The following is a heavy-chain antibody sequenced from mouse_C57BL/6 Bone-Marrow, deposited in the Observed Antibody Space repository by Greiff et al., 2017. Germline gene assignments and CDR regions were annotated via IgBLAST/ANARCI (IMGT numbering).Heavy chain of an antibody. CDR2: INPYNGGT. J-gene: IGHJ4*01. V-gene: IGHV1-19*01. CDR3: ARSGLLDYAMDY. Sequence: SGPVLVKPGASVKMSCRASGYTFTDYYMNWVKQSHGKSLEWIGVINPYNGGTSYNPKFKGKATLTVDKSSSTAYMELNSLTSEDSAFYYCARSGLLDYAMDYWGQGTSVTVSS. D-gene: IGHD3-1*01. CDR1: GYTFTDYY.